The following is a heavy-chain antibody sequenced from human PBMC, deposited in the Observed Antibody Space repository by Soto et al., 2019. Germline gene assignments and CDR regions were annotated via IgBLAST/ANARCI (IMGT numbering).Heavy chain of an antibody. CDR3: ARVPGRL. CDR2: VYSGGAT. V-gene: IGHV3-53*02. D-gene: IGHD3-10*01. J-gene: IGHJ4*02. Sequence: QLVETGGGWIQPGTSLTLSCAASGFSVSSNYMTWVRQAPGKGLEWVSFVYSGGATFYADCVKGRFILSRDDSQNTLYLQMNNLRAEDTAVYYCARVPGRLWGRGTLVTVAS. CDR1: GFSVSSNY.